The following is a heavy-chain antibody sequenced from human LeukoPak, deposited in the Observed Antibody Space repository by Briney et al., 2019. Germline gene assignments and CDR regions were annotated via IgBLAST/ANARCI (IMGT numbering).Heavy chain of an antibody. Sequence: ASVTVSCKASGYTFTSYYMHWVRQAPGQGLEWMGGIIPIFGTANYAQKFQGRVTITADESASTAYMELSSLRSEDTAVYYCARDLEVGYDSSGSIFDYWGQGTLVTVSS. CDR2: IIPIFGTA. CDR1: GYTFTSYY. D-gene: IGHD3-22*01. J-gene: IGHJ4*02. V-gene: IGHV1-69*13. CDR3: ARDLEVGYDSSGSIFDY.